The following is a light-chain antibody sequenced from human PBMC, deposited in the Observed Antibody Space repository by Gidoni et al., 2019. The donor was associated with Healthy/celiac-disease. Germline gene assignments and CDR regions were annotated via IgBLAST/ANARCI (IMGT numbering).Light chain of an antibody. V-gene: IGLV3-1*01. CDR3: QAWDSSTSTVV. CDR2: QDS. CDR1: KLGDKY. J-gene: IGLJ2*01. Sequence: SYELTQHPSVYVSPGQTASITCSGDKLGDKYACCYQQKPGQSPVLVIYQDSKRPSGIPERFSGSNSGNTATLTISGTQAMDEADYYCQAWDSSTSTVVFGGGTKLTVL.